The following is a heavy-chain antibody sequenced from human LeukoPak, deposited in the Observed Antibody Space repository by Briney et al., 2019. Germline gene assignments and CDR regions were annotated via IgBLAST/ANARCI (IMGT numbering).Heavy chain of an antibody. CDR1: GFTSSSFW. D-gene: IGHD1-1*01. Sequence: GGSLRLSCAAFGFTSSSFWMEWVRQAPGKGLEWVSRIKGDGSYTTYADSVKGRFTISRDDAKNTLYLQMNSLRVEDTAVYYCSYNHYDHWGPGTLVTVSS. CDR2: IKGDGSYT. CDR3: SYNHYDH. J-gene: IGHJ4*02. V-gene: IGHV3-74*01.